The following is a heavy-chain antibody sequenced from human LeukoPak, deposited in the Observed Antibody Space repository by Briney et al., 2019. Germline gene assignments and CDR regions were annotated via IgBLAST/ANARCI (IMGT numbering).Heavy chain of an antibody. J-gene: IGHJ4*02. CDR2: FYFRRST. V-gene: IGHV4-39*01. CDR1: GGSISSVSDY. CDR3: GRHWTRGASCYCIDS. D-gene: IGHD2-15*01. Sequence: SETLSLTCTVSGGSISSVSDYWVCSPQAPGKGLEWIGSFYFRRSTKYNPSIGSRVTTSAETSKNQFSLKLTSVTAAGTAVYFDGRHWTRGASCYCIDSWGQGTLVTVSS.